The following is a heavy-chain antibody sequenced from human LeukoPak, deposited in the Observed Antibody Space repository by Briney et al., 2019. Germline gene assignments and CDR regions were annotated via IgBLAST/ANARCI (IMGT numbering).Heavy chain of an antibody. CDR1: GFTFSNYA. Sequence: GGSLRLSCAASGFTFSNYALSWVRQAPGKGLEWISGISNSGDNKKYADSVKGRFTISRDNSKNTLYLQMNSLKTEDTAVYYCTRVLRIVGATIIDYWGQGTLVTVSS. J-gene: IGHJ4*02. CDR2: ISNSGDNK. CDR3: TRVLRIVGATIIDY. D-gene: IGHD1-26*01. V-gene: IGHV3-23*01.